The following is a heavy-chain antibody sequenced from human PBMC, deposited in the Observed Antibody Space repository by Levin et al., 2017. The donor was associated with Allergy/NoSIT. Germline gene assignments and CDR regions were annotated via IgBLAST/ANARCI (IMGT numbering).Heavy chain of an antibody. Sequence: PGESLKISCAASGFTFGSYSMNWVRQAPGKGLEWVSSISGGSRHIYYADSMKGRFTISRDNAENSLYLQMNSLRAEDTAVYYCARGGRSVGYCSGGSYLSRYYNYYGMDVWGQGTTVTVSS. V-gene: IGHV3-21*01. CDR2: ISGGSRHI. CDR3: ARGGRSVGYCSGGSYLSRYYNYYGMDV. CDR1: GFTFGSYS. D-gene: IGHD2-15*01. J-gene: IGHJ6*02.